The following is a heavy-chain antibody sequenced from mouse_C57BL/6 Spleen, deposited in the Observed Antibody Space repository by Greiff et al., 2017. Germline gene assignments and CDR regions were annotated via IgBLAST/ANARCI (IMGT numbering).Heavy chain of an antibody. CDR2: IRLKSDNYAT. J-gene: IGHJ4*01. V-gene: IGHV6-3*01. CDR1: GFTFSNYW. CDR3: TGGSNYEGAMDY. Sequence: EVKLEESGGGLVQPGGSMKLSCVASGFTFSNYWMNWVRQSPEKGLEWVAQIRLKSDNYATHYAESVKGRFTISRDDSKSSVYLQMNNLRAEDTGIYYCTGGSNYEGAMDYWGQGTSVTVSS. D-gene: IGHD2-5*01.